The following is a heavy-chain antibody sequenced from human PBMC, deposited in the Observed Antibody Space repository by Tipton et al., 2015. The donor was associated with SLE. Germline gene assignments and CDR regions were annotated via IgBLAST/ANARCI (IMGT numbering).Heavy chain of an antibody. J-gene: IGHJ3*02. Sequence: GLVKPSETLSLTCAVSGSSISRGYYWGWIRQPPGKGLEWIGSIYHSGSTYYNPSLKSRVTISVDTSKNQFSLKLSSVTAADTAVYYCARPLLWFGERDAFDIWGQGTMVTVSS. CDR2: IYHSGST. D-gene: IGHD3-10*01. CDR1: GSSISRGYY. V-gene: IGHV4-38-2*01. CDR3: ARPLLWFGERDAFDI.